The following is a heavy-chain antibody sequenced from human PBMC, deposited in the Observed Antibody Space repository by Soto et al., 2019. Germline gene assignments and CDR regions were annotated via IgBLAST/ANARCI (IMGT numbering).Heavy chain of an antibody. D-gene: IGHD1-1*01. J-gene: IGHJ6*02. Sequence: QVQLQESGPGLVKPSETLSLTCTVSGGSISSYYWSWIRQPPGKGLEWIGYIYYSGSTNYNPSLKGRVTISVDTSKNQFSLKLSSVTAADTAVYYCAGEGTWSGYYYYGMDVWGQGTTVTVSS. CDR1: GGSISSYY. CDR2: IYYSGST. CDR3: AGEGTWSGYYYYGMDV. V-gene: IGHV4-59*08.